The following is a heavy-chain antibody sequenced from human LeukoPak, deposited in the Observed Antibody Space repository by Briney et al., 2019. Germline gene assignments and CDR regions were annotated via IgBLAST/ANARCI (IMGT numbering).Heavy chain of an antibody. CDR3: ARYQLLSYYFDY. D-gene: IGHD2-2*01. J-gene: IGHJ4*02. V-gene: IGHV4-30-2*01. CDR2: ICHSGST. CDR1: GGSISSGGYS. Sequence: PSQTLSLTCAVSGGSISSGGYSWSWIRQPPGKGLEWIGYICHSGSTYYNPSLKSRVTISVDRSKNQFSLKLSSVTAADTAVYYCARYQLLSYYFDYWGQGTLVTVSS.